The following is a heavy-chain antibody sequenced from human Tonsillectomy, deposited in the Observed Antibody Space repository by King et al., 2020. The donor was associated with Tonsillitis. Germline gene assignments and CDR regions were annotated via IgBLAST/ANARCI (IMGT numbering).Heavy chain of an antibody. V-gene: IGHV3-23*04. D-gene: IGHD1-26*01. CDR2: INSDGGRT. Sequence: VQLVESGGGLVQPGGSLRLSCAASGFTFSGYAMTWVRQAPGKGLEWVSAINSDGGRTSYADSVKGRFTISRDNSKNTLYLQMNSLRVEDTAVYYCAKGGRWEDYYYYGMDVWGQGTTVTVSS. CDR1: GFTFSGYA. CDR3: AKGGRWEDYYYYGMDV. J-gene: IGHJ6*02.